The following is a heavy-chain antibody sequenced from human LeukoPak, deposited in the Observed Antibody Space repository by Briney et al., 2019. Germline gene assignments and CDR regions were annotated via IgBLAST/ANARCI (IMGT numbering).Heavy chain of an antibody. CDR2: IGRSSIDK. CDR1: GFTFNTFT. D-gene: IGHD3-22*01. Sequence: GGSLRLSCAASGFTFNTFTMNWVRQAPGKGLEWVSSIGRSSIDKYYADSVRGRITISRDNAKNSLYVQMSSLRAEDTAVYYCVRGDSRELWGQGTLVTVSS. CDR3: VRGDSREL. J-gene: IGHJ4*02. V-gene: IGHV3-21*01.